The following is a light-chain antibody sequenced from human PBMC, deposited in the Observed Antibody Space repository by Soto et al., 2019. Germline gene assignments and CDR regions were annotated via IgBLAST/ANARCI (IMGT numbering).Light chain of an antibody. CDR3: QQYDKWPRT. Sequence: EILMTQSPDTLSVSPGERVTLSCRASRTVSNRLAWYQHKPGQAPRLLISGASTGATGIPPRFRGSGSGTEFTLTVSSLQSEDFAVYYCQQYDKWPRTFGQGTKV. CDR1: RTVSNR. V-gene: IGKV3-15*01. CDR2: GAS. J-gene: IGKJ1*01.